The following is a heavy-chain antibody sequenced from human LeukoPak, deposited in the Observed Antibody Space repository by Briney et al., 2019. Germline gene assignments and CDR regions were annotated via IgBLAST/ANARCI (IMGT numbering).Heavy chain of an antibody. D-gene: IGHD4-17*01. Sequence: SGPALVKPTQTLTLTCTFSGFSLNTRGMCVSWLRQPPGKALEWLALIDWGGDKYYSTSLKTRPTVSKGTSKNQVVLIMANMDPVDTATYYCARGDYGDRIFDYWGQGTLVTVSS. V-gene: IGHV2-70*13. J-gene: IGHJ4*02. CDR1: GFSLNTRGMC. CDR3: ARGDYGDRIFDY. CDR2: IDWGGDK.